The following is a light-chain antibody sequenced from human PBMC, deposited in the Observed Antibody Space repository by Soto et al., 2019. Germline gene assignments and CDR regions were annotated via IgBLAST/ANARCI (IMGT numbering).Light chain of an antibody. J-gene: IGKJ4*01. CDR3: QQYNNWPPLT. CDR2: GAS. V-gene: IGKV3-15*01. Sequence: ELVLTQSPDTLSLSPGERATLSCRASQSVSSNLAWYQQKPGQAPRLLIYGASTRATGIPARFSGSGSGTEFTLTISSLQSEDFAVYYCQQYNNWPPLTFGGGTKVEIK. CDR1: QSVSSN.